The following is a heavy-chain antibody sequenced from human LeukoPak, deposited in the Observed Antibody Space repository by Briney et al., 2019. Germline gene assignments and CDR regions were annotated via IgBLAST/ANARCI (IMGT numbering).Heavy chain of an antibody. V-gene: IGHV1-18*01. CDR1: GYTFTSYG. J-gene: IGHJ4*02. CDR3: ARGDIMITFGGVHFDY. Sequence: GASVKVSCKASGYTFTSYGISWVRQAPGQGLEWMGRISAYNGNTNYAQKLQGRVTMTTDTSTSTAYMELRSLRSDDTAVYYCARGDIMITFGGVHFDYWGQGTLVTVSS. D-gene: IGHD3-16*01. CDR2: ISAYNGNT.